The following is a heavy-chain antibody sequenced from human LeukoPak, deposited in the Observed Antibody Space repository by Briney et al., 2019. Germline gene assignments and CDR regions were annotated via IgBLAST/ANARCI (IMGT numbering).Heavy chain of an antibody. CDR3: ARRPYCGGDCYPEPFDY. D-gene: IGHD2-21*02. CDR1: GYSFTSYW. CDR2: IYPGDSDT. J-gene: IGHJ4*02. V-gene: IGHV5-51*01. Sequence: GESLKISCKGSGYSFTSYWIGWVRQMPGKGLEWMGIIYPGDSDTRYSPSFQGQVTISADKSNSTAYLQWSSLKASDTAMYYCARRPYCGGDCYPEPFDYWGQGTLVTVSS.